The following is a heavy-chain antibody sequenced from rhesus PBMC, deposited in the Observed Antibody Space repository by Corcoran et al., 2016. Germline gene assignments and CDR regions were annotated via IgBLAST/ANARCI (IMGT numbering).Heavy chain of an antibody. CDR2: IQGTTAST. V-gene: IGHV4S6*01. J-gene: IGHJ5-1*01. CDR1: GASISSNY. D-gene: IGHD2-2*01. Sequence: QVQLQESGPGLVKPSETLPLTCAVSGASISSNYWTWVRLPPGKGLEWLGRIQGTTASTNSHPSLRSRFPFSIDTSKNQFSLRLPSVTAADTAVYYCTWGFEVWGAGVLVTVSS. CDR3: TWGFEV.